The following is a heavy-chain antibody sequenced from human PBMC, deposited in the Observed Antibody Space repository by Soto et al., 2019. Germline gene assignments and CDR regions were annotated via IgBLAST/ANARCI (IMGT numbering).Heavy chain of an antibody. CDR1: GFTFSSYS. J-gene: IGHJ6*02. CDR3: ARRARSSLVAKIDDFYYGMDV. CDR2: ISSSSSYI. V-gene: IGHV3-21*01. Sequence: GGSLRLSCAASGFTFSSYSMNWVRQAPGKGLEWVSSISSSSSYIYYADSVKGRFTISRDNAKNSLYLQMNSLRAEDTAVYYCARRARSSLVAKIDDFYYGMDVWGQGTTVTVSS. D-gene: IGHD5-12*01.